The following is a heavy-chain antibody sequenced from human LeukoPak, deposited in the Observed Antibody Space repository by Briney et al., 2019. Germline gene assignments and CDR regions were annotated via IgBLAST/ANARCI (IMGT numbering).Heavy chain of an antibody. V-gene: IGHV3-30*04. CDR3: ARGPRPPIAAAGTYYYYGMDV. Sequence: GGSLRLSCAASGFTFSSYAMHWARQAPGKGLEWVAVISYDGSNKYYADSVKGRFTISRDNSKNTLYLQMNSLRAEDTAVYYCARGPRPPIAAAGTYYYYGMDVWGQGTTVTVSS. D-gene: IGHD6-13*01. CDR1: GFTFSSYA. CDR2: ISYDGSNK. J-gene: IGHJ6*02.